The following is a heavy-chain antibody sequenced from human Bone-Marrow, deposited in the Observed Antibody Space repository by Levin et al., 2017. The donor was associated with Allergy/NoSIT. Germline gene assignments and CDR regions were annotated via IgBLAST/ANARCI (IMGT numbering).Heavy chain of an antibody. CDR3: ARDAGYSGFNFDY. J-gene: IGHJ4*02. CDR1: GDSLSRHF. D-gene: IGHD6-25*01. V-gene: IGHV4-59*11. Sequence: PSETLSLICSVSGDSLSRHFWSWIRQPPGKGLEWIGYISKGGSSSYNPSLKSRVMISEDTSKNQVSLTLNSVNTADTAVYFCARDAGYSGFNFDYWGQGILVTVSS. CDR2: ISKGGSS.